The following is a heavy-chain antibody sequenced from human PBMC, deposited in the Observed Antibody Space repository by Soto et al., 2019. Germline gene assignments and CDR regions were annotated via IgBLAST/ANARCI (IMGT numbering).Heavy chain of an antibody. CDR3: ASWIFCGRTSCYGFXY. CDR1: GGSFSGYY. J-gene: IGHJ4*02. Sequence: PSETLSLTCAVYGGSFSGYYWSGIRQPPGKGLEWIGEINHSGSTNYNPSLKSRVTISVDTSKNQFSLKLSSVTAADTAIYSCASWIFCGRTSCYGFXYWGQGFLVTVSS. D-gene: IGHD2-2*01. V-gene: IGHV4-34*01. CDR2: INHSGST.